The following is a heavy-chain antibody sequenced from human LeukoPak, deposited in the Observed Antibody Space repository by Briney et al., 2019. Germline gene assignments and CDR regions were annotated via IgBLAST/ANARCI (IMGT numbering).Heavy chain of an antibody. D-gene: IGHD3-16*02. J-gene: IGHJ5*02. V-gene: IGHV3-21*04. CDR2: ISTSSSYK. Sequence: KSGGSLRLSCAVSGFTFSSYTMNWVRQAPGKGLEWVSTISTSSSYKYYADSVKGRFTISRDNSNNTLYLQMNSLRAEDTAVYYCARSSSYTRFLFDPWGQGTLVTVSS. CDR3: ARSSSYTRFLFDP. CDR1: GFTFSSYT.